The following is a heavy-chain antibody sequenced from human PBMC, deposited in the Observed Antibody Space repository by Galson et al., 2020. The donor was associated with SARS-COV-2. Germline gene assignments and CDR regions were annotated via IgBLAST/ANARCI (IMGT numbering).Heavy chain of an antibody. V-gene: IGHV4-4*02. Sequence: SETLSLTCAVSGGSISSSNWWSWVRQPPGKGLEWIGEIYHSGSTNYNPSLKSRVTISVDKSKNQFSLKLSSVTAADTAVYYCAREETDYESSGPVYYYYGMDVWGQGTTVTVSS. J-gene: IGHJ6*02. D-gene: IGHD3-22*01. CDR2: IYHSGST. CDR1: GGSISSSNW. CDR3: AREETDYESSGPVYYYYGMDV.